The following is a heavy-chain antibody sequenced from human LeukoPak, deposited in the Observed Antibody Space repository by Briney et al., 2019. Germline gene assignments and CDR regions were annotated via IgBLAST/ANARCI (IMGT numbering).Heavy chain of an antibody. D-gene: IGHD3-10*01. CDR2: ISSSSSYI. J-gene: IGHJ4*02. CDR3: ARGASTWFGHY. V-gene: IGHV3-21*01. CDR1: GFTFSSYS. Sequence: PGGSLRLSRAASGFTFSSYSMNWVRQAPGKGLEWVSSISSSSSYIYYADSVKGRFTISRDNAKNSLYLQMNSLRAEDTAVYYCARGASTWFGHYWGQGTLVTVSS.